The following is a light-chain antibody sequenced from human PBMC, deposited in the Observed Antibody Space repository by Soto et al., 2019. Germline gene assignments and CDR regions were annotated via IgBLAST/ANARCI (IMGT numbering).Light chain of an antibody. CDR1: RSVSNNY. CDR3: LQRSNWRRS. V-gene: IGKV3-11*01. J-gene: IGKJ4*01. CDR2: RAS. Sequence: ELVETHSPGTLSLSPGERATLSYRASRSVSNNYLAWYQQKPGQAPRLLIYRASNGATGIPARFSGRGSGTDFTLTFSSIERGDFAVYYALQRSNWRRSFGGGTKVDIK.